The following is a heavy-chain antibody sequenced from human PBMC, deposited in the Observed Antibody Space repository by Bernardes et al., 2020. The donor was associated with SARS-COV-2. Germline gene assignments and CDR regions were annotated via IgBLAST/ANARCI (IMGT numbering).Heavy chain of an antibody. CDR1: GVTFGGHW. J-gene: IGHJ4*02. CDR2: IHPDGSET. V-gene: IGHV3-7*03. CDR3: LRDEDY. Sequence: GGSLRLSCECSGVTFGGHWMRWIRQSPGKGLEWVANIHPDGSETYYVDSVKGRFTISRDNTKNSLYLQMNSLRAEDTAVYICLRDEDYWGQGTLVTVSS.